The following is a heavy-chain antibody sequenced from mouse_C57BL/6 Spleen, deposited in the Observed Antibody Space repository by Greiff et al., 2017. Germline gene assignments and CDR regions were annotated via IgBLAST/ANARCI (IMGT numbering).Heavy chain of an antibody. V-gene: IGHV1-76*01. CDR3: VYNAMDY. Sequence: QVQLQQSGAELVRPGASVKLSCKASGYTFTDYYINWVKQRPGQGLEWIARIYPGSGNTYYNEKFKGKATLTAEKSSSTAYMQLSSLTSEDSVVYFCVYNAMDYWGQGTSVTVSS. CDR2: IYPGSGNT. J-gene: IGHJ4*01. D-gene: IGHD1-1*01. CDR1: GYTFTDYY.